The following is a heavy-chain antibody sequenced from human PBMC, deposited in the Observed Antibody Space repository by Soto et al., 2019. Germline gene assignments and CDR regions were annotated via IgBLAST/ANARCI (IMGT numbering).Heavy chain of an antibody. D-gene: IGHD3-22*01. V-gene: IGHV4-59*01. J-gene: IGHJ5*02. CDR1: GGSISSYY. CDR2: IYYSGST. CDR3: ARGGYYDSSGYYWFDP. Sequence: SETLSLTCTVSGGSISSYYWSWIRQPPGKGLEWIGYIYYSGSTNYNPSLKSRVTISVDTSKNQFSLKLSSVTAADTAVYYCARGGYYDSSGYYWFDPWGQGTLVPVSS.